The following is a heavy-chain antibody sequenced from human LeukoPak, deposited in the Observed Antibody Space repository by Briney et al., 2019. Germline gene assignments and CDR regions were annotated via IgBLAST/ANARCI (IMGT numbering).Heavy chain of an antibody. CDR2: ISGSGGST. J-gene: IGHJ4*02. V-gene: IGHV3-23*01. CDR3: AKYGAAGYDFWSGYYIDY. D-gene: IGHD3-3*01. CDR1: GFTFSSYA. Sequence: GGSLRLSCAASGFTFSSYAMSWVRQAPGKGLEWVSAISGSGGSTYYADSVKGRFTISRDNSKNTLYLQMNSLRAEDTAVYYCAKYGAAGYDFWSGYYIDYWGQGTLVTVSS.